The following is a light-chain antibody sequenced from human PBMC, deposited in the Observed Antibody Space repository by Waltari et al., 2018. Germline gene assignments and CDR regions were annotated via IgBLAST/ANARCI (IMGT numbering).Light chain of an antibody. CDR2: EAS. J-gene: IGLJ2*01. Sequence: QSALTQPASVSGSPGQSITISCTGTSSYVGVYNYVSWYQQPPGKAPKLMIYEASNRPSGVSNRFSGSKSGNTASLTISGLQAEDEADYYCSSYTISSTVIFGGGTKLTVL. V-gene: IGLV2-14*01. CDR3: SSYTISSTVI. CDR1: SSYVGVYNY.